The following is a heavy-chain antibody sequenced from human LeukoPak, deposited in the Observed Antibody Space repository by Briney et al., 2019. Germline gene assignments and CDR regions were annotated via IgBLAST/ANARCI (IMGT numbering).Heavy chain of an antibody. V-gene: IGHV3-23*01. J-gene: IGHJ6*02. D-gene: IGHD2-2*01. CDR3: ANAVCTTSSCSGFYGMDV. CDR1: AFTFSTYA. Sequence: PGGSLRLSCAASAFTFSTYAMNWVRQAPGKGLEWVSSISSGGGTTYYADSVKGRFTISRDNSKNTLYLQMNSLRPEDPAMYYCANAVCTTSSCSGFYGMDVWGQGTTVAVSS. CDR2: ISSGGGTT.